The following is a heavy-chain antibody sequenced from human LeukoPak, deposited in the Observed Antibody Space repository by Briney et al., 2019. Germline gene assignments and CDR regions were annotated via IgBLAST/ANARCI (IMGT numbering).Heavy chain of an antibody. CDR1: GFTFSSYG. Sequence: GGSLRLSCAASGFTFSSYGMHWVRQAPGKGLEWAAFIRYDGSNKYYADSVKGRFTISRDNSKNTLYLQMNSLRAEDTAVYYCASHLGYCSGGSCFETPKADYWGQGTLVTVSS. CDR3: ASHLGYCSGGSCFETPKADY. D-gene: IGHD2-15*01. J-gene: IGHJ4*02. V-gene: IGHV3-30*02. CDR2: IRYDGSNK.